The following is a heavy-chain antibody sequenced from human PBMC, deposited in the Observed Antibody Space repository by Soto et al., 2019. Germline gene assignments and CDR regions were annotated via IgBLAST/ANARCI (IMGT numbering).Heavy chain of an antibody. Sequence: QVQLVQSGAEVKKPGASVQVSCKASGYTFTAYYIHWVRQAPGEGLEWMAWININTGNAGLAPEFQGRVTVTTDTSINTGYMDLSGLSSDDTARNSFARGSTTVTTLWDYWGQGTLFSVSS. CDR3: ARGSTTVTTLWDY. V-gene: IGHV1-2*02. J-gene: IGHJ4*02. CDR1: GYTFTAYY. D-gene: IGHD4-17*01. CDR2: ININTGNA.